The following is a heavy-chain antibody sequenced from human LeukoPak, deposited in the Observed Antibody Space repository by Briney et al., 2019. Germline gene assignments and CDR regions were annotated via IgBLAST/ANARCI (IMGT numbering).Heavy chain of an antibody. V-gene: IGHV3-23*01. CDR1: VFTFSSYS. D-gene: IGHD5-18*01. CDR2: ISGSGGST. Sequence: GGSLRLSCAASVFTFSSYSMSWVRQAPWKGLEWVSAISGSGGSTYYADSVKGRFTISRDNSKNTLYLQMNSLRAEDTAVYYCAKESGYSYGCMDYWGQGTLVTVSS. J-gene: IGHJ4*02. CDR3: AKESGYSYGCMDY.